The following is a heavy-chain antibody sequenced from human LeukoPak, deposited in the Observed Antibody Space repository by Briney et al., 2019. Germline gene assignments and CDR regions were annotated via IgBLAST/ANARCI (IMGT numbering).Heavy chain of an antibody. CDR2: IWYDGSNK. V-gene: IGHV3-33*01. CDR1: GFTFSSYG. J-gene: IGHJ4*02. CDR3: AREGPRGNSQFDY. D-gene: IGHD5-24*01. Sequence: GGSLRLSCAASGFTFSSYGMHWVRQAPGKGLEWVALIWYDGSNKYYTDSVEGRLTISRDNSKNTLYLQMNSLKAEDTAIYYCAREGPRGNSQFDYWGQGTLVTVSS.